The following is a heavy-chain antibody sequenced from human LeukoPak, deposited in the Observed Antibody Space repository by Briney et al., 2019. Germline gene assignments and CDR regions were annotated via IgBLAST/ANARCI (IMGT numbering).Heavy chain of an antibody. CDR3: ARDYYGSGSYSPFDY. CDR2: ISSSSSYI. J-gene: IGHJ4*02. V-gene: IGHV3-21*01. D-gene: IGHD3-10*01. Sequence: GGSLRLSCAASGFTFSSYSMNWVRQAPGKRLEWVSSISSSSSYIYYADSVKGRFTISRDNAKNSLYLQMDSLRAEDTAVYYCARDYYGSGSYSPFDYWGQGTLVTVSS. CDR1: GFTFSSYS.